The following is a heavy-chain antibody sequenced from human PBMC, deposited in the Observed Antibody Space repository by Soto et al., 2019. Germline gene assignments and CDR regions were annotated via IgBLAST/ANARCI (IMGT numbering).Heavy chain of an antibody. D-gene: IGHD5-12*01. J-gene: IGHJ4*02. CDR2: IYYSGST. V-gene: IGHV4-61*01. CDR3: ASAGRGDGSDY. CDR1: GGSVSSGSYY. Sequence: QVQLQESGPGLVKPSETLSLTCTVSGGSVSSGSYYWSWIRQPPGKGLEWIGYIYYSGSTKYNPPLKQRGPLSADTAKNPSSLKLSSVTAADTAVYYCASAGRGDGSDYWGQGTLVTVSS.